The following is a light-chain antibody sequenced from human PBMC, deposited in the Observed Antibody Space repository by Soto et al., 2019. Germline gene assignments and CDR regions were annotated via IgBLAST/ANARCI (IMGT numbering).Light chain of an antibody. Sequence: DIQLTQSVSSLLASVGDRVPITCLARHDSGNYLKWYQQKPGKAPKLLIYYASNLETGVSSRFSGSGSGTEFTFTISSLQPEDIATYFCQQYENLPRFIFGPGTKVDIK. CDR2: YAS. CDR1: HDSGNY. J-gene: IGKJ3*01. CDR3: QQYENLPRFI. V-gene: IGKV1-33*01.